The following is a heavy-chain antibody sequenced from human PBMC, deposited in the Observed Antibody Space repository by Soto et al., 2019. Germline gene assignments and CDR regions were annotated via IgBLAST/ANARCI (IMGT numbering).Heavy chain of an antibody. CDR1: GGSFSGYY. Sequence: QVQLQQWGAGLLKPSETLSLTCAVSGGSFSGYYWSWIRQPPGKGLEWIGEIDHSGSTSYNPPLRSRVSTSGDTSNNHFSPQLSSVAAADPAVYFCARRITHIVVVFDSWGQGTLVTASP. D-gene: IGHD2-15*01. J-gene: IGHJ4*02. CDR2: IDHSGST. CDR3: ARRITHIVVVFDS. V-gene: IGHV4-34*01.